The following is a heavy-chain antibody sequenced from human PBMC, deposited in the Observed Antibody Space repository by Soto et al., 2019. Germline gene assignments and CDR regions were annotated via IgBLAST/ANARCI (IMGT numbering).Heavy chain of an antibody. CDR2: IKSDGSTT. V-gene: IGHV3-74*01. J-gene: IGHJ6*02. Sequence: EVQVVESGGGLVQPGGSLRLSCAASGFTFSNYWMHWVRQAAGKGLVWVSRIKSDGSTTTYADTVKGRFTISRDNAKDTLYLQMNSLRAEDTGVYYCVRENDDVWAYYYGMDVWGQGTTVTVSS. CDR3: VRENDDVWAYYYGMDV. D-gene: IGHD1-1*01. CDR1: GFTFSNYW.